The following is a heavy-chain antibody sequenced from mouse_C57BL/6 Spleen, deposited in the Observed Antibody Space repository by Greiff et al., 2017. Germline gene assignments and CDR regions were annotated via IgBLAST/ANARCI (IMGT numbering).Heavy chain of an antibody. CDR2: IYPSDSET. J-gene: IGHJ3*01. Sequence: QVQLQQPGAELVRPGSSVKLSCKASGYTFTSYWMAWVKQRPGQGLEWIGNIYPSDSETHYNQKFKDKATLTVDKSSSTAYMQLSSLTSEDSAVYYCARKDWDPFAYWGQGTLVTVSA. V-gene: IGHV1-61*01. CDR3: ARKDWDPFAY. D-gene: IGHD4-1*01. CDR1: GYTFTSYW.